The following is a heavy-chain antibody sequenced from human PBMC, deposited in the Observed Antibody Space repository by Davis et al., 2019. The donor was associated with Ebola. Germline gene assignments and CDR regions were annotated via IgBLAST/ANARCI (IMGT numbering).Heavy chain of an antibody. CDR1: GYSISSGYY. J-gene: IGHJ3*02. CDR2: IYHSGTT. D-gene: IGHD3-10*01. CDR3: ARQLWAPGDAFDI. V-gene: IGHV4-38-2*02. Sequence: SETLSLTCTVSGYSISSGYYWGWIRQPPGKGLEWIGSIYHSGTTYYNPSLTGRVTISVDTSKNQFSLKQSSVTAADTAIYYCARQLWAPGDAFDIWGQGTVVTVSS.